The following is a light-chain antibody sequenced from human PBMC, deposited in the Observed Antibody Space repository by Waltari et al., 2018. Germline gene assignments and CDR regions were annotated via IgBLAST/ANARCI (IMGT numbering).Light chain of an antibody. J-gene: IGLJ3*02. CDR2: HNT. Sequence: QSVLTQPPSVSGAPGQRVTISCTGGSSNIGANFDVHWYQQLPGLAPRFLIYHNTKPPSGGPDRFSGSRSDTSASLAITGRQAEDEADYYCQSLDRSLTSWVVGVGTKLTVL. CDR3: QSLDRSLTSWV. V-gene: IGLV1-40*01. CDR1: SSNIGANFD.